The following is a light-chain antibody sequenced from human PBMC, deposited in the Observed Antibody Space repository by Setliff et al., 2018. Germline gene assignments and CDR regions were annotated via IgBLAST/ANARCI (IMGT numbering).Light chain of an antibody. CDR1: TSDLGSYNL. J-gene: IGLJ2*01. Sequence: QSALTQPASVSGSPGQSITISCTGATSDLGSYNLVSWYQQHPGEAPKLILYEVTQRPSGVSIRFSGSKSGSTASLTISGLQAEDEADYYCCSYAGRSTFRVIFGGGTKVTV. CDR3: CSYAGRSTFRVI. CDR2: EVT. V-gene: IGLV2-23*02.